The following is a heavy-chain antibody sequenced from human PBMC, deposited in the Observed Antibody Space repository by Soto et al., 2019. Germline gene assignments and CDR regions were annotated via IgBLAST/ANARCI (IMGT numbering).Heavy chain of an antibody. V-gene: IGHV1-69*01. CDR2: IIPIFGTA. CDR1: GXTXXSYA. D-gene: IGHD2-15*01. J-gene: IGHJ4*02. CDR3: ARGGSYNCLDY. Sequence: QVQLVQSGAEVKKPXSSXXVSCKASGXTXXSYAXXXVRXAPXQGLEWMGGIIPIFGTANYAQKFQGRVTITADESTSTAYMELSSLRSEDTAVYYCARGGSYNCLDYWGQGTLVTVSS.